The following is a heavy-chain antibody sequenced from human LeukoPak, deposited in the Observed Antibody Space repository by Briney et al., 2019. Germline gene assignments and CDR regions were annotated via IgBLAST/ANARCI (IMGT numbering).Heavy chain of an antibody. CDR2: ISWNSGSI. D-gene: IGHD1-26*01. J-gene: IGHJ6*02. V-gene: IGHV3-9*01. Sequence: GGSLRLSCAASGFTFDDYAMHWVRQAPGKGLGWVSGISWNSGSIGYADSVKGRFTISRDNAKNSLYLQMNSLRAEDTALYYCAKDISSFTVVGGSYGMDVWGQGTTVTVSS. CDR1: GFTFDDYA. CDR3: AKDISSFTVVGGSYGMDV.